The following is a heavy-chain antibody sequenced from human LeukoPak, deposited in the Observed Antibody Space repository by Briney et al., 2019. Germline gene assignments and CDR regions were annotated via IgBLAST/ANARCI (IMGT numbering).Heavy chain of an antibody. Sequence: SETLSLTCTVSGGSISSYYWSWIRQPAGKGLEWIGRIYTSGSTNYNPSLKSRVTMSVDTSKNQFSLKLSSVTAADTAVYYCAREQRALGRQAFDIWGQGTMVTVSS. CDR3: AREQRALGRQAFDI. D-gene: IGHD1-1*01. J-gene: IGHJ3*02. CDR1: GGSISSYY. V-gene: IGHV4-4*07. CDR2: IYTSGST.